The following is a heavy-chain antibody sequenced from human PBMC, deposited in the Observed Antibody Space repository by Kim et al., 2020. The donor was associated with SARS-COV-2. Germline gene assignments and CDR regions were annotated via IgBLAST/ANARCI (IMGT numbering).Heavy chain of an antibody. V-gene: IGHV3-9*01. Sequence: GGSLRLSCAASGFTFDDYAMHWVRQAPGKGLEWVSGISWNSGSIGYADPVKGRFTISRDNAKNSPYLKMNSLRAEYTALYYCAKDMGSYDSRIHHWGQG. D-gene: IGHD3-22*01. J-gene: IGHJ1*01. CDR1: GFTFDDYA. CDR2: ISWNSGSI. CDR3: AKDMGSYDSRIHH.